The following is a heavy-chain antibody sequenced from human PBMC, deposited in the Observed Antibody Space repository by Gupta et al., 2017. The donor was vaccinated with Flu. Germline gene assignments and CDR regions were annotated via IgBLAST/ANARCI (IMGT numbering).Heavy chain of an antibody. CDR3: ARGWRGGDVDAFHI. CDR2: MWYDGSNH. Sequence: APGRGLEWVAVMWYDGSNHYYSDSVRGRFVMSRDNSRSTAYRQRDSLRAEDTAVYYCARGWRGGDVDAFHIWGQGTKVTVS. J-gene: IGHJ3*02. V-gene: IGHV3-33*01. D-gene: IGHD2-21*02.